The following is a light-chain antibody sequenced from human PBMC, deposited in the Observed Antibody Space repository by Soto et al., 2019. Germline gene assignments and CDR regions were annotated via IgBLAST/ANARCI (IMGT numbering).Light chain of an antibody. CDR3: CSYAGSSIYVV. CDR2: EGS. Sequence: QSALTQPASVSGSPGQSITISCTGTSSDVGAYNYVSWYQQHPGKAPKLMIYEGSKRPSGVSNRFSGSKSGNTASLTISGLQAEAEADYYCCSYAGSSIYVVFGGGTKLTVL. CDR1: SSDVGAYNY. J-gene: IGLJ2*01. V-gene: IGLV2-23*01.